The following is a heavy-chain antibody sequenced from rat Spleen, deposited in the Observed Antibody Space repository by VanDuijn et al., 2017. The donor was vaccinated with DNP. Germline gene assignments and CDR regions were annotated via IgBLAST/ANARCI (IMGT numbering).Heavy chain of an antibody. CDR2: ISYDGSST. J-gene: IGHJ3*01. D-gene: IGHD4-3*01. Sequence: EVHLVESGGGLVQPGGSLKLSCVASGFTFSDYYMVWVRQAPKKGLEWVASISYDGSSTYYRDSVKGRFTISRDNAKSTLYLQMDSLRSEDTATYYCAIAYNSGFAYWGQGTLVTVSS. CDR3: AIAYNSGFAY. CDR1: GFTFSDYY. V-gene: IGHV5-7*01.